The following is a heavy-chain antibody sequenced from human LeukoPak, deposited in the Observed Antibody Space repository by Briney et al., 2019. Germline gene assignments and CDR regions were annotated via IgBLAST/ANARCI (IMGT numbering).Heavy chain of an antibody. CDR3: ARGPPNWGYDY. D-gene: IGHD7-27*01. V-gene: IGHV1-8*01. CDR1: GYTFTSYD. J-gene: IGHJ4*02. CDR2: MSPNSGHT. Sequence: ASVKVSCKTSGYTFTSYDINWVRQVTGQGLEWMGWMSPNSGHTGYAQKFQGRVTMTRSTSMSTAYMELSSLKSEDTAVYFCARGPPNWGYDYWGQGTLVTVSS.